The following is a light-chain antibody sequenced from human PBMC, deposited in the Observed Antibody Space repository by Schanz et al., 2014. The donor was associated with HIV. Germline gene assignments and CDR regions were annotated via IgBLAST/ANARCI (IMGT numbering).Light chain of an antibody. J-gene: IGLJ2*01. CDR2: EVS. CDR3: QSFDTSLSAVV. Sequence: QSALTQPPSASGSPGQSVTISCTGTSSDVGGYNYVSWYQQHPGKAPKLMIYEVSERPSGVPDRFSGSKSGNTASLTVSGLQGEDEGDYYCQSFDTSLSAVVFGGGTKLTVL. CDR1: SSDVGGYNY. V-gene: IGLV2-8*01.